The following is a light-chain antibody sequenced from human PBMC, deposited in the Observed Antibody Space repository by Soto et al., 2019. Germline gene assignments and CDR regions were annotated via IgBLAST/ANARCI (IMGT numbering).Light chain of an antibody. CDR1: QSVSSY. V-gene: IGKV3-11*01. CDR2: DAS. CDR3: QQRSNWLT. Sequence: EIVLTQSPATLSLSPGERATLSCRASQSVSSYLAGYQQKPGQAPRLLSYDASNRATGIPARFSGSGSGTDFTLTMSSVEPEDFAVYYCQQRSNWLTFGGGTKVEIK. J-gene: IGKJ4*01.